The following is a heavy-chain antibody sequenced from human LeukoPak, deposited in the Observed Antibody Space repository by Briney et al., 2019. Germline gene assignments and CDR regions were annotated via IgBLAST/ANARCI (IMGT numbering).Heavy chain of an antibody. Sequence: SETLSLTCTVSGGSISSSSYYWGWIRQPPGKGLEWIGSIYYSGSTYYNPSLKSRVTISVDTSKKQFSLKLSSVAAADTAVYYCARLPPPYYYDSSGYGSDYWGQGTLVTVSS. CDR2: IYYSGST. D-gene: IGHD3-22*01. J-gene: IGHJ4*02. CDR3: ARLPPPYYYDSSGYGSDY. V-gene: IGHV4-39*01. CDR1: GGSISSSSYY.